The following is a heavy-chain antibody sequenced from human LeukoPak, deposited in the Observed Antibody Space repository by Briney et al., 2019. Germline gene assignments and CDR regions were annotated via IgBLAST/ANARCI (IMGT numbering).Heavy chain of an antibody. J-gene: IGHJ6*02. Sequence: ASVKVSCKASGYTFTSYYMHWVRQAPGQGLEWMGIINPSGGSTSYAQKFQGRVTRPRDQSTSTVYVELSSLRSENRAGYYWGRDGYASGGYVYYYYSGMDVGGQGTRVTVS. CDR3: GRDGYASGGYVYYYYSGMDV. V-gene: IGHV1-46*01. CDR2: INPSGGST. D-gene: IGHD6-13*01. CDR1: GYTFTSYY.